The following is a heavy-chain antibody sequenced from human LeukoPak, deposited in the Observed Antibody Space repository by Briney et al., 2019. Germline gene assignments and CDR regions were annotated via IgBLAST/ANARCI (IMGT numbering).Heavy chain of an antibody. CDR2: INHSGST. CDR1: GGSFSGYY. V-gene: IGHV4-34*01. J-gene: IGHJ4*02. D-gene: IGHD2-15*01. CDR3: ARAPSGCGGICPFDW. Sequence: SETLSLTCAVYGGSFSGYYWSWIRQPPGKGLEWSGEINHSGSTNYNPSLKSRVTISVDTSKNQFSLKLSSVTAADTAVYYCARAPSGCGGICPFDWWGQGNLVTVSS.